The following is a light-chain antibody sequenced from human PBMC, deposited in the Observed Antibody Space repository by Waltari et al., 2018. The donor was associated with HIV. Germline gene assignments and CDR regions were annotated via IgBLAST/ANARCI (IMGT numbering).Light chain of an antibody. CDR1: SSNIGAGYD. V-gene: IGLV1-40*01. CDR3: CSYAGSSTSV. J-gene: IGLJ2*01. CDR2: GNS. Sequence: QSVLTQPPSVSGAPGQRVTISCTGSSSNIGAGYDVHWYQQFPGTAPKLLIYGNSNRPSVVPDRFSGSKSGNTASLTISGLQADDEADYYCCSYAGSSTSVFGGGTKLTVL.